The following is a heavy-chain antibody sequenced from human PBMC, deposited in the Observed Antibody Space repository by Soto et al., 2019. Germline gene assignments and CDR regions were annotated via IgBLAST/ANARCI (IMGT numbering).Heavy chain of an antibody. CDR3: AREVAIFGVVGYMDV. V-gene: IGHV1-3*01. Sequence: QVQLVQSGAEVKKPGASVKVSCKASGYTFTSYAMHCVRQAPGQRLEWMGWINAGNGNTKYSQKLQGRVTITRDTSASTDYMELSSLRSEDTAVYYLAREVAIFGVVGYMDVWGKGTTFTVSS. J-gene: IGHJ6*03. CDR1: GYTFTSYA. D-gene: IGHD3-3*01. CDR2: INAGNGNT.